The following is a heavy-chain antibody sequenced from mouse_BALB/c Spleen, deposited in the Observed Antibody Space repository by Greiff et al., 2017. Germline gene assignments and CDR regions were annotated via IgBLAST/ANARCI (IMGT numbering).Heavy chain of an antibody. J-gene: IGHJ3*01. CDR3: ARSTMITAWFAY. Sequence: QVQLQQSGAELAKPGASVKMSCKASGYTFTSYWMHWVKQRPGQGLEWIGYINPSTGYTEYNQKFKDKATLTADKSSSTAYMQLSSLTSEDSAVYYCARSTMITAWFAYWGHGTLVTVSA. V-gene: IGHV1-7*01. CDR2: INPSTGYT. CDR1: GYTFTSYW. D-gene: IGHD2-4*01.